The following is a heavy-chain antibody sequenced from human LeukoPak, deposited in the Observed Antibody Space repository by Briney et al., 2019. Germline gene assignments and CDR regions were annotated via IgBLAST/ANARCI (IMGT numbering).Heavy chain of an antibody. CDR3: ARDNYDSSGYYEHALDL. CDR2: IYSGGST. J-gene: IGHJ3*01. CDR1: GFTVSSNY. V-gene: IGHV3-53*01. D-gene: IGHD3-22*01. Sequence: GGSLRLSCAASGFTVSSNYMSWVRQAPGKGLEWVSVIYSGGSTYYADSVKGRFTISRDNSKNTLYLQMNSLRAEDTAVYYCARDNYDSSGYYEHALDLWGQGTMVTVSS.